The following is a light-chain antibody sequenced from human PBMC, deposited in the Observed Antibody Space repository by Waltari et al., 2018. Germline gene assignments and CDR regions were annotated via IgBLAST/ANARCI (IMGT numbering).Light chain of an antibody. CDR1: QNIDTR. CDR3: QQYLQWPPAIT. V-gene: IGKV3-15*01. CDR2: GAS. Sequence: ILLTQSPATLSVSPGERATRSCRASQNIDTRLAWYQHKPGQAPRLLIYGASTRAADIPARFSGSGFGTDFSLTINSLQSEDFAVYYCQQYLQWPPAITFGPGTRLDFK. J-gene: IGKJ5*01.